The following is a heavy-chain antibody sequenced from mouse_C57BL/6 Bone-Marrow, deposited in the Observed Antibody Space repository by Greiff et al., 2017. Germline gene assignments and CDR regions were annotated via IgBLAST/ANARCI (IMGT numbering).Heavy chain of an antibody. Sequence: VQLQQSGAELARPGASVKLSCKASGFTFTSYGISWVKQRTGQGLEWIGEIYPRSGHTYYNEKFKGKATLTADKSSSTAYMELRSLTSEDSAVYFCARGNYDSDAGYYYAMDYWGQGTSVTVSA. V-gene: IGHV1-81*01. CDR1: GFTFTSYG. D-gene: IGHD2-4*01. CDR2: IYPRSGHT. J-gene: IGHJ4*01. CDR3: ARGNYDSDAGYYYAMDY.